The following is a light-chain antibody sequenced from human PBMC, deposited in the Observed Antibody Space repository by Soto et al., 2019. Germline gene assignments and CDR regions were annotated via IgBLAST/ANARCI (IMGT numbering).Light chain of an antibody. V-gene: IGKV1-9*01. CDR1: QAIRSH. CDR3: QQLNSYPLT. J-gene: IGKJ4*01. Sequence: TQSTSTLPASVGDRVTITRRASQAIRSHLAWYPPTQGKAPKPXVYVACSLQSGVPSWFIGSGAGAACSPSINIPKPEDVSTSFCQQLNSYPLTFGGGTKVDIK. CDR2: VAC.